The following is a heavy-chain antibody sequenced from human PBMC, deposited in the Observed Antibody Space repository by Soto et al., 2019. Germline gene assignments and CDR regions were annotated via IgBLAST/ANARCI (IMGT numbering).Heavy chain of an antibody. CDR1: GVSFTSSA. V-gene: IGHV1-58*02. J-gene: IGHJ4*02. D-gene: IGHD4-17*01. Sequence: GTSVKLSCEACGVSFTSSAMQWVRQARGQRLEWIGWIVVGSGNTNYAQKFQERVTITRDMSTSTAYMELSSLRSEDTAVYYCAAEDIRSGFDYWGQGTLVTVSS. CDR2: IVVGSGNT. CDR3: AAEDIRSGFDY.